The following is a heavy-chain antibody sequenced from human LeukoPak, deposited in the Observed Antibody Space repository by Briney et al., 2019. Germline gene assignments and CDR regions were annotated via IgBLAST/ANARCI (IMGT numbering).Heavy chain of an antibody. CDR1: GYTFTGYY. CDR2: INPNSGGT. V-gene: IGHV1-2*02. J-gene: IGHJ6*03. CDR3: ARDRWWELRRYYYYYMDV. Sequence: HVASVKVSCKASGYTFTGYYMHWVRQAPGQGLEWMGWINPNSGGTNYAQKFQGRVTMTRDTSISTAYMELSRLRSDDTAVYYCARDRWWELRRYYYYYMDVWGKGTTVTISS. D-gene: IGHD2-15*01.